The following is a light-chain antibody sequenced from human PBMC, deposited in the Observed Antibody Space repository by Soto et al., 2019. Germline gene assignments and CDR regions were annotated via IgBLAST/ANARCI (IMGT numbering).Light chain of an antibody. J-gene: IGLJ2*01. CDR3: SSYAGSNNLL. Sequence: QSVLTQPPSASGSPGQSVTISCTGTSSDVGGYNSVSWYQQHPGKAPKLMIYEVSKRPSGVPDRFSGSKSGNTASLTVSGLKPDDEADYYCSSYAGSNNLLFGGGTKLTVL. CDR1: SSDVGGYNS. V-gene: IGLV2-8*01. CDR2: EVS.